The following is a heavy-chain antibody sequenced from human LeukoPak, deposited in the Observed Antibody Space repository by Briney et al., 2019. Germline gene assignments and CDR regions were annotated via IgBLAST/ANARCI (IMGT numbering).Heavy chain of an antibody. CDR1: GFTFSSYA. Sequence: PGGSLRLSCAASGFTFSSYAMHWVRQAPCKELEWVAVTSSDGNIKYYADSVKGRFTISRDNSKNTLYLQMNSLRGEDTGVYYCARDPVPATARHFDYWGQGTLVTVSS. J-gene: IGHJ4*02. CDR2: TSSDGNIK. CDR3: ARDPVPATARHFDY. V-gene: IGHV3-30-3*01. D-gene: IGHD1-1*01.